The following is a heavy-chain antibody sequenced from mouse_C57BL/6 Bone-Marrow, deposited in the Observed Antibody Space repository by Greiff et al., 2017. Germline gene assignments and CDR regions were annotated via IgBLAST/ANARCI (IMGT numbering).Heavy chain of an antibody. J-gene: IGHJ3*01. Sequence: VQLQQPGTELVKPGASVKLSCKASGYTFTSYWMRWVKQRPGQGLEWIGNINPSNGGTNYNEKFKSKATLTVDKSSSTAYMQLSSLTSEGSAVYYCARWGLRSVATGFAYWGEGTLVTVSA. CDR1: GYTFTSYW. CDR3: ARWGLRSVATGFAY. V-gene: IGHV1-53*01. D-gene: IGHD1-1*01. CDR2: INPSNGGT.